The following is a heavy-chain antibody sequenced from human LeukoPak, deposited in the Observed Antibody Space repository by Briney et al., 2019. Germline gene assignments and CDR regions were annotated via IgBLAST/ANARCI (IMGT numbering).Heavy chain of an antibody. D-gene: IGHD3-16*01. J-gene: IGHJ6*03. Sequence: GGSLRLSCEASGFTFGSFAMSRVRQAPGKGLEWVSGISGSGYYTYYADSVKGRFTISRDNSKNTLYIEMNSLRAEDTAVYYCAKDGSWGDYYFYFYMDVWGKGTTVTVSS. CDR2: ISGSGYYT. CDR1: GFTFGSFA. V-gene: IGHV3-23*01. CDR3: AKDGSWGDYYFYFYMDV.